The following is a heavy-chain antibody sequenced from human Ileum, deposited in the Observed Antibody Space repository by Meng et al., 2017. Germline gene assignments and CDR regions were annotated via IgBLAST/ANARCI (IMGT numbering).Heavy chain of an antibody. D-gene: IGHD3-22*01. J-gene: IGHJ6*02. CDR3: ARNPYYYDSSGYSNLGYYYYGMDV. CDR2: ISSSCSTI. Sequence: GESLKIFCAASGFTFSSYEMNWVRQAPGKGPEWVSYISSSCSTIYYADSVKGRFTISRDNAKNSLYLQMNSLRAEDTAVYYCARNPYYYDSSGYSNLGYYYYGMDVWGQGTTVTVSS. V-gene: IGHV3-48*03. CDR1: GFTFSSYE.